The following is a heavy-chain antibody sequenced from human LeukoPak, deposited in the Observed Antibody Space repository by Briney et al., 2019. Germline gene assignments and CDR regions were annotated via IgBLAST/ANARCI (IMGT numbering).Heavy chain of an antibody. CDR2: INPNSGGT. CDR3: ASTYYDFWSGYYTARED. CDR1: GYTFTGYY. V-gene: IGHV1-2*02. D-gene: IGHD3-3*01. Sequence: ASVKVSCKASGYTFTGYYMHWVRQAPGQGLEWMGWINPNSGGTNYAQKFQGRVTMTRDTSISTAYMELSRLRSDDTAVYYCASTYYDFWSGYYTAREDWGQGTLVTVSS. J-gene: IGHJ4*02.